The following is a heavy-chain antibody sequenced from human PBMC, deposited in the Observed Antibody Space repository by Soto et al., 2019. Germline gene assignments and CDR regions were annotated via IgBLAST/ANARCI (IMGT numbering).Heavy chain of an antibody. CDR3: ARDWPDSTVTTLKVSWTWYFDL. V-gene: IGHV3-7*01. Sequence: EVQLVESGGGLVQPGGSLRLSCAASGFTFSSYWMSWVRQAPGKGLEWVANIKQDGSEKYYVDSVKGRFTISRDNAKNSLYLQMNSLRAEATAVYYCARDWPDSTVTTLKVSWTWYFDLWGRGTLVTVSS. D-gene: IGHD4-17*01. J-gene: IGHJ2*01. CDR2: IKQDGSEK. CDR1: GFTFSSYW.